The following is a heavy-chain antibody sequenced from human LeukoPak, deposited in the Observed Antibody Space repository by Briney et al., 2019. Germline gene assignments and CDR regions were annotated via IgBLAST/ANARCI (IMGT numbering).Heavy chain of an antibody. D-gene: IGHD3-10*01. V-gene: IGHV4-34*01. CDR1: GGSFSGYY. CDR3: ARGSRITMVRGVISSSYFDY. Sequence: SETLSLTCAVYGGSFSGYYWSWIRRPPGKGLEWIGEINHSGSTNYNPSLKSRVTISVDTSKNQFSLKLSSVTAADTAVYYCARGSRITMVRGVISSSYFDYWGQGTLVTVSS. CDR2: INHSGST. J-gene: IGHJ4*02.